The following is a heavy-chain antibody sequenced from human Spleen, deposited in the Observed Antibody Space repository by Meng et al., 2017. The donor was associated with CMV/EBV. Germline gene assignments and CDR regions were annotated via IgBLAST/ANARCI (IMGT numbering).Heavy chain of an antibody. CDR1: GYSFTTYP. J-gene: IGHJ4*02. CDR2: SNAGNGDT. CDR3: ARGYDYSNYVPVDF. Sequence: ASVKVSCKASGYSFTTYPMRWLRQAPGQRLEWIGWSNAGNGDTKYSQEFQGRVTITRDTSASTAYMDLSSLRSDDMAVYFCARGYDYSNYVPVDFWGQGTLVTVSS. D-gene: IGHD4-11*01. V-gene: IGHV1-3*02.